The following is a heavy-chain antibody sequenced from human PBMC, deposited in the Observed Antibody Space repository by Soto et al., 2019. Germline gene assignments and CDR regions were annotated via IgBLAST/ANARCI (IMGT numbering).Heavy chain of an antibody. CDR1: GGSISSYY. CDR3: ARVGRYCSSTRCYGFDS. Sequence: SETLSLTCTVSGGSISSYYWSWIRQPPGKGLEWIGYIYYSGGTNYNPSLKSRVTISVDTSKNQFSLKLSSVTAADTALYYCARVGRYCSSTRCYGFDSWGQGTLVTVSS. V-gene: IGHV4-59*01. CDR2: IYYSGGT. J-gene: IGHJ4*02. D-gene: IGHD2-2*01.